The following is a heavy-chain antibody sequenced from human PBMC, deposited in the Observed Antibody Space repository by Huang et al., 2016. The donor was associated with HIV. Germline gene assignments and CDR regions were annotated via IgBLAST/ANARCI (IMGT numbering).Heavy chain of an antibody. CDR1: GGSISTYY. J-gene: IGHJ4*02. D-gene: IGHD2-15*01. V-gene: IGHV4-59*01. CDR2: SYYSGST. Sequence: QVQLQESGPGLVKPSETLSLTCTVSGGSISTYYWSWIRPPPGKGLEWIGYSYYSGSTNYNPSLKSRVTISVDTSKNQFSLKLSSVTAADTAVYYCARGAQGKYCSGGSCYYFDYWGQGTLVTVSS. CDR3: ARGAQGKYCSGGSCYYFDY.